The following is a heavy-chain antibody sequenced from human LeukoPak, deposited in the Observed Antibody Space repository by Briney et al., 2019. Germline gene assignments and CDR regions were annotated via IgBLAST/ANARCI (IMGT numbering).Heavy chain of an antibody. CDR1: VFTFSKFA. Sequence: PVGSLRLSCAAFVFTFSKFALCSARQVPEEGVEWVSGISGSGGRTYYADSVKGWFTISRYNSKNTLPLQKGSLRAGDTSLYYCVEWNSVYWYFDLSGHGTQVTVSS. CDR2: ISGSGGRT. CDR3: VEWNSVYWYFDL. D-gene: IGHD3-16*01. V-gene: IGHV3-23*01. J-gene: IGHJ2*01.